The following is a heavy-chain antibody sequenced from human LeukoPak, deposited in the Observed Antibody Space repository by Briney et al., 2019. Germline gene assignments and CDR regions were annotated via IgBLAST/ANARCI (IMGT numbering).Heavy chain of an antibody. Sequence: SVKVSCKASGGTFSSYAISWVRQAPRQGLEWMGRIIPIFGTANYAQKFQGRVTITTDESTSTAYMELSSLRSEDTAVYYCARDLDGDYLNADYWGQGTLVAVSS. CDR1: GGTFSSYA. V-gene: IGHV1-69*05. D-gene: IGHD4-17*01. CDR3: ARDLDGDYLNADY. J-gene: IGHJ4*02. CDR2: IIPIFGTA.